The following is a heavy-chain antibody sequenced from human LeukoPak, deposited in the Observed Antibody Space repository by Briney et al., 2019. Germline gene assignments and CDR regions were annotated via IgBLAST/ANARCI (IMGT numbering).Heavy chain of an antibody. D-gene: IGHD3-3*01. CDR2: SDPEYDEI. CDR3: APFGGP. J-gene: IGHJ5*02. CDR1: GYNLNELP. Sequence: GASVKVSCKVSGYNLNELPMHWVRQTPGKGLEWMGGSDPEYDEIIYSQRFQGRLTLTEDTTTDTAYMELSSLTSEDSAVYYCAPFGGPWGQGTLVIVSS. V-gene: IGHV1-24*01.